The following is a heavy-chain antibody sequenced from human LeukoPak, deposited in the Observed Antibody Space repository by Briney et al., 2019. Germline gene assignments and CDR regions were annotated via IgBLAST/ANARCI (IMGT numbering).Heavy chain of an antibody. V-gene: IGHV3-33*01. J-gene: IGHJ5*02. Sequence: PGGSLRLSCAASGFTFSTYGMHWVRQAPGKGLEWVAVIWYDGSNKYYADSVKGRFTISRDNSKNTLYLQMNSLRAEDTAVYYCGRELITGTTRWFDPWGQGTLVTVSS. CDR3: GRELITGTTRWFDP. CDR2: IWYDGSNK. CDR1: GFTFSTYG. D-gene: IGHD1-20*01.